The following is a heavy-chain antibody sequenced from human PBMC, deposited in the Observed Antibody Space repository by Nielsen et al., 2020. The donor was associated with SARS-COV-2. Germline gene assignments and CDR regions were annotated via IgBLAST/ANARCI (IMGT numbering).Heavy chain of an antibody. CDR1: GGSISSSSYY. CDR3: ARVGYGDSNWFDP. J-gene: IGHJ5*02. V-gene: IGHV4-30-4*01. CDR2: IYYSGST. D-gene: IGHD4-17*01. Sequence: SETLSLTCTVSGGSISSSSYYWSWIRQPPGKGLEWIGYIYYSGSTYYNPSLKSRVTISVDTSKNQFSLKLSSVTAADTAVYYCARVGYGDSNWFDPWGQGTLVTVSS.